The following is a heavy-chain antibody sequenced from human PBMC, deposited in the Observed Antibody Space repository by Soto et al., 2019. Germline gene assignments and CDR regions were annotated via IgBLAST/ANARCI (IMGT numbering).Heavy chain of an antibody. V-gene: IGHV3-30*18. Sequence: QVQLVESGGGVVQPGRSLRLSCAASGFTFSSYGMYWVRQAPGKWLEWVAVISYDGSNKYYADSVKGRFTISRDISKKTLYLQMNSLRVEDTAVYYCAKEENYYDTTPWGIDYWGQGTLVSVSS. CDR1: GFTFSSYG. J-gene: IGHJ4*02. CDR3: AKEENYYDTTPWGIDY. D-gene: IGHD3-22*01. CDR2: ISYDGSNK.